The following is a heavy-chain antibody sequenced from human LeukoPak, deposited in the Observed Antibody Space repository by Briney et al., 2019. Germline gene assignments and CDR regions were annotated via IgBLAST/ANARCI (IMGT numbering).Heavy chain of an antibody. CDR1: GFTFSSYA. CDR3: AKDRRDGGY. V-gene: IGHV3-23*01. CDR2: ISASGGST. J-gene: IGHJ4*02. Sequence: GGSLRLSCAASGFTFSSYAMSWVRQAPGKGLEWVSAISASGGSTYYADSVKGRFTISRDNSQNTLYLQVNSLGAEDTAVYYCAKDRRDGGYWGQGTLVTVSS. D-gene: IGHD5-24*01.